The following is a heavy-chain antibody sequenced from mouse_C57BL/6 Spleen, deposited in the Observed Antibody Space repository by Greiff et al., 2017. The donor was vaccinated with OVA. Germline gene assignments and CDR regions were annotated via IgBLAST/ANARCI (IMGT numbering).Heavy chain of an antibody. J-gene: IGHJ1*03. D-gene: IGHD4-1*01. CDR1: GYTFTSYW. CDR3: ARLGRGYFDV. V-gene: IGHV1-52*01. CDR2: IDPSDSET. Sequence: QVQLQQPGAELVRPGSSVKLSCKASGYTFTSYWMHWVKQRPIQGLDWIGNIDPSDSETHYNQKFKDKATLTVDKSSSTAYMQLSSLTSEDSAVYYCARLGRGYFDVWGTGTTVTVSS.